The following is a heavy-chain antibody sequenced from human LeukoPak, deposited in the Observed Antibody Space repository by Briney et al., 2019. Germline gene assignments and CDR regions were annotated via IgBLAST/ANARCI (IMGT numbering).Heavy chain of an antibody. D-gene: IGHD5-18*01. V-gene: IGHV4-59*08. CDR3: ARGAFGWIQLWLSSPYYYYGMDV. Sequence: SETLSLTCTVSGGSISSYYWSWIRQPPGKGLEWIGYIYYSGSTNYNPSLKSRVTISVDTSKNQFSLKLSSVTAADTAVYYCARGAFGWIQLWLSSPYYYYGMDVWGQGTTVTVSS. CDR2: IYYSGST. CDR1: GGSISSYY. J-gene: IGHJ6*02.